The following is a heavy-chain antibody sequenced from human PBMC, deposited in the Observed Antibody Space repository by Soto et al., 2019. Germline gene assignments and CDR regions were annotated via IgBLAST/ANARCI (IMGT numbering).Heavy chain of an antibody. Sequence: GGSLRLSCAASGFSFSDSYMNWIRQAPGKGLEWISFISSSGGLIQYADSVKGRFTISRDNAKNSLYLQLNSLRAEDTAVYYWARLAMCGTRAFDYWGQGTLVTVSS. D-gene: IGHD6-19*01. J-gene: IGHJ4*02. CDR1: GFSFSDSY. CDR2: ISSSGGLI. V-gene: IGHV3-11*01. CDR3: ARLAMCGTRAFDY.